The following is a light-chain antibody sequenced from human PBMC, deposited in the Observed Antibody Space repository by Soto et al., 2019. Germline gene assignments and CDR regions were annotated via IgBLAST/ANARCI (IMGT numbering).Light chain of an antibody. CDR2: ATS. CDR3: VQHNSYPRT. CDR1: QGIGND. Sequence: DIQMTQSPSSLSASVGDRVTITCRASQGIGNDAGWYQQKPGKPPKRLIYATSILQSGIPSRFSGGGSGTEFTLTISNLQPEDFATYYCVQHNSYPRTFGQGTMVEMK. J-gene: IGKJ1*01. V-gene: IGKV1-17*02.